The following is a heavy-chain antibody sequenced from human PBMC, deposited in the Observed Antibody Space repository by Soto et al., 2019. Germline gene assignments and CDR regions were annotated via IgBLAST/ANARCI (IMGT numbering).Heavy chain of an antibody. CDR2: ISSSSRYI. J-gene: IGHJ6*02. CDR3: ARDRLVAATSAPPYCYYGMDV. CDR1: GFTFSSYS. V-gene: IGHV3-21*01. Sequence: PGGSLRLSCAISGFTFSSYSMNWVRQAPGMGLEWVSSISSSSRYIYYADSVRGRFTISRDNAKNSLYLQINSLRAEDTAVYYCARDRLVAATSAPPYCYYGMDVWGQGTTVAVSS. D-gene: IGHD2-15*01.